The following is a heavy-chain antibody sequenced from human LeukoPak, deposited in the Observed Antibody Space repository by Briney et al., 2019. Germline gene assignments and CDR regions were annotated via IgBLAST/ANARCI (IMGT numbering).Heavy chain of an antibody. Sequence: GESLEISCKGSGYSFTSYWIGWVRQMPGKGLEWMGIIYPGDSDTRYSPSFQGQVTISADKSISTAYLQWSSLKASDTAMYYCARRLRSSSPLYYYGMDVWGQGTTVTVSS. J-gene: IGHJ6*02. CDR3: ARRLRSSSPLYYYGMDV. CDR2: IYPGDSDT. V-gene: IGHV5-51*01. D-gene: IGHD6-6*01. CDR1: GYSFTSYW.